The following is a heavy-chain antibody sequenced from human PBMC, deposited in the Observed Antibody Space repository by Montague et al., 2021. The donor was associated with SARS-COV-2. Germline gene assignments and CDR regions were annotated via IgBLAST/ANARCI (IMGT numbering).Heavy chain of an antibody. CDR1: RGSLSNYY. CDR2: INQGGAP. D-gene: IGHD3-9*01. J-gene: IGHJ3*02. Sequence: SETLSLTCAVSRGSLSNYYWTWIRQSPGKGLEWIGEINQGGAPNYTPSLKSRVTISLDTSKKQISLKLNSVTVADTAVFLCARGRPVQGSFRHFDSISSGALDIWAQGSLVIVSS. V-gene: IGHV4-34*01. CDR3: ARGRPVQGSFRHFDSISSGALDI.